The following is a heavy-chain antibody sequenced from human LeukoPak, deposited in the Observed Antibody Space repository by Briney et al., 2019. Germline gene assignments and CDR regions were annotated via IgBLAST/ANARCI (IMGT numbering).Heavy chain of an antibody. CDR2: IYTSGST. CDR1: GGSISSDY. CDR3: ARERVAVSWYFDY. D-gene: IGHD6-19*01. V-gene: IGHV4-4*07. J-gene: IGHJ4*02. Sequence: PSQTLSLTCTVSGGSISSDYWSWIRQPAGRGLEWIGRIYTSGSTNYNPSLKSRVTMSVDTSKNQSSLKLSSVTAADTAVYYCARERVAVSWYFDYWGQGTLVTVSS.